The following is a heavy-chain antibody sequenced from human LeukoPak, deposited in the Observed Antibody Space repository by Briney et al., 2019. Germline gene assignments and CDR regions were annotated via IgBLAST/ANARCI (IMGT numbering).Heavy chain of an antibody. CDR2: ISWNSGHI. CDR3: AKDRRHTVSGGYFDL. J-gene: IGHJ2*01. V-gene: IGHV3-9*01. D-gene: IGHD3-10*01. Sequence: GGSLRLSCAASGFTFSSYAMHWVRQAPGKGLEWVSGISWNSGHIGYADSVKGRFTISRDNAKNSLYLQMNSLRAGDTALYYCAKDRRHTVSGGYFDLWGRGTLVIVSS. CDR1: GFTFSSYA.